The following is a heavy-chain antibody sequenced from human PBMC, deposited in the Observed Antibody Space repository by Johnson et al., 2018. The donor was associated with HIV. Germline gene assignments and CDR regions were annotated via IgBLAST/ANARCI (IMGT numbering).Heavy chain of an antibody. CDR2: ISYDGGDT. CDR3: ARDATPGGGEYFGYAFDL. CDR1: GFTFSSYA. V-gene: IGHV3-30-3*01. D-gene: IGHD4-17*01. J-gene: IGHJ3*01. Sequence: QVQLVESGGGLVQPGGSLRLSCAASGFTFSSYAMHCVRQAPGKGLQWLALISYDGGDTWYADSVKGRFTVSRDNSKDTLYLQMNSLRAEDTALYYCARDATPGGGEYFGYAFDLWGQGTMVTVSS.